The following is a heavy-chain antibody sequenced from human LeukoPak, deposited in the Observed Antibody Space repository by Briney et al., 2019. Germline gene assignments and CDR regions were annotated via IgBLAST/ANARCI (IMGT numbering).Heavy chain of an antibody. Sequence: GRSLRLSCAASGFTFSSYGMHWVRQAPGKGLEWVALIWDDGSNKYYADSVKGRFTISTISRDKSKNTVFLQMNSLRAEDTAVYYCAKNYVDTTLERIYYLDHWGQGNLVTVSS. CDR1: GFTFSSYG. CDR3: AKNYVDTTLERIYYLDH. J-gene: IGHJ4*01. D-gene: IGHD5-18*01. V-gene: IGHV3-33*03. CDR2: IWDDGSNK.